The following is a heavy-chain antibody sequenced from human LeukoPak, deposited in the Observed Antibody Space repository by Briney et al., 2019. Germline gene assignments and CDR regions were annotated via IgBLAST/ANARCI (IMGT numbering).Heavy chain of an antibody. CDR1: GGTFSSYA. D-gene: IGHD6-19*01. Sequence: SVKVSCKASGGTFSSYAISWVRQAPGQGLEWMGGIIPIFGTANYAQKFRGRVTITADESTSTAYMELSSLRSEDTAVYYCARGGYSSGSDAFDIWGQGTMVTVSS. V-gene: IGHV1-69*13. CDR2: IIPIFGTA. CDR3: ARGGYSSGSDAFDI. J-gene: IGHJ3*02.